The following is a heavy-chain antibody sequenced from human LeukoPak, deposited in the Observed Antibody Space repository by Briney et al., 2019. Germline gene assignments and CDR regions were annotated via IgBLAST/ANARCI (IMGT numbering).Heavy chain of an antibody. CDR1: GCTFRCYA. J-gene: IGHJ6*03. CDR3: AKGNPLQSYYYYMDV. V-gene: IGHV3-23*01. Sequence: PGGSLRLSCAASGCTFRCYAMSGVGQARGREVEWVSPISGNGGSTYYADSVKGRFTISRDNAKNTLYLQMNSLRAEDTAVYYCAKGNPLQSYYYYMDVWGKGTTVTVSS. CDR2: ISGNGGST. D-gene: IGHD1-14*01.